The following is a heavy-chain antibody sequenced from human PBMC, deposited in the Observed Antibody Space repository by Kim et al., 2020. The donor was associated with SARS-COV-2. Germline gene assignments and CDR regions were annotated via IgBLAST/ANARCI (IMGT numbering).Heavy chain of an antibody. CDR1: GYTFTSYA. Sequence: ASVKVSCKASGYTFTSYAMHWVRQAPGQRLEWMGWINAGNGNTKYSQKFQGRVTITRDTSASTAYMELSSLRSEDTAVYYCARAQELGSWGNYYFDYWGQGTLVTVSS. CDR3: ARAQELGSWGNYYFDY. D-gene: IGHD6-13*01. CDR2: INAGNGNT. V-gene: IGHV1-3*01. J-gene: IGHJ4*02.